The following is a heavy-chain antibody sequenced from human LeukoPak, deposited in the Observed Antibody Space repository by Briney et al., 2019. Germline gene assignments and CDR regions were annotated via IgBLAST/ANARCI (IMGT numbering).Heavy chain of an antibody. CDR2: IYASGIT. V-gene: IGHV4-4*07. D-gene: IGHD2-21*02. CDR3: AREYMVTIRLDY. Sequence: SETLSLTCGVSGASMSSYYWSWIRQPAGKGLEWIGRIYASGITNYNPSLKSRVTMSVDTSKNQFSLKLSSVTAADTAVYYCAREYMVTIRLDYWGQGTPVAVSS. J-gene: IGHJ4*02. CDR1: GASMSSYY.